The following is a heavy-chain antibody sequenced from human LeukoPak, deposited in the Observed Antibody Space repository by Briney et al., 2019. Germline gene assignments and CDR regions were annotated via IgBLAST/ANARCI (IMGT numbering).Heavy chain of an antibody. V-gene: IGHV3-7*01. J-gene: IGHJ6*02. CDR3: ARPDCGGDCYLYFYYYGMDV. CDR2: IKQDGSEK. Sequence: GGSLRLSCAASGFTFSSYWMGWVRQAPGKGLEWVANIKQDGSEKYYVDSVKGRFTISRDNAKNSLYLQMNSLRAEDTAVYYCARPDCGGDCYLYFYYYGMDVWGQGTTVTVSS. D-gene: IGHD2-21*02. CDR1: GFTFSSYW.